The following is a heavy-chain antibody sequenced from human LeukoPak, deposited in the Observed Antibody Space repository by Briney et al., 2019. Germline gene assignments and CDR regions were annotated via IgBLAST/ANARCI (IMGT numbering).Heavy chain of an antibody. CDR2: ISSSGSTI. CDR1: GFTFSSYE. D-gene: IGHD3-16*01. V-gene: IGHV3-48*03. CDR3: ARSPSLGRWYDYYYYMDV. J-gene: IGHJ6*03. Sequence: PGGSLRLSCAASGFTFSSYEMNWVRQAPGKGLEWGSYISSSGSTIYYADSVKGRFTISRDNAKNSLYLQMNSLRAEDTAVYYCARSPSLGRWYDYYYYMDVWGKGTTVTISS.